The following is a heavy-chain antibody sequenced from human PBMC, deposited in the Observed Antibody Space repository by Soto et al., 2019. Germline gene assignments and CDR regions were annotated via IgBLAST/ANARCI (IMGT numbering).Heavy chain of an antibody. CDR2: IRSKANSYAT. Sequence: EVPLVESGGGLVQPGGSLKLSCAASGFTFSGSAMHWVRQASGKGLEWVGRIRSKANSYATAYAASVKGRFTISRDDSKNTAYPQMNSLKTEDTAVYYCTRRPYYYDQYNWFDPWGQGTLVTVSS. J-gene: IGHJ5*02. CDR1: GFTFSGSA. D-gene: IGHD3-22*01. CDR3: TRRPYYYDQYNWFDP. V-gene: IGHV3-73*01.